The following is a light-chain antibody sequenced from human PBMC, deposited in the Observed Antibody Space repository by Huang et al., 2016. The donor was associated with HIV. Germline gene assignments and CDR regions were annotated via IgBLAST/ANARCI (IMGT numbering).Light chain of an antibody. CDR2: DAS. V-gene: IGKV1-33*01. Sequence: DIQMTQSPSSLSASVGDRVTITCQASQDISNYLNWYQQKPGKAPKLLIYDASNLETGVPSRFSGCGSGTDFTFTISSLQPEDIATYYCQQYDNLPRFGGGTKVEIK. CDR1: QDISNY. J-gene: IGKJ4*01. CDR3: QQYDNLPR.